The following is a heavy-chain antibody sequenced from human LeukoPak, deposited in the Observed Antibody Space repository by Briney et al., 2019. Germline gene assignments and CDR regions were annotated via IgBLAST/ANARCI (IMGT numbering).Heavy chain of an antibody. Sequence: ASVKVSCKASGGTFSSYAISWVRQAPGQGLEWMGWISAYNGNTNYAQKLQGRVTVTTDTSTSTAYMELRSLRSDDTAVYYCARSNVYYYYYMDVWGKGTTVTVSS. V-gene: IGHV1-18*01. D-gene: IGHD4/OR15-4a*01. CDR2: ISAYNGNT. CDR3: ARSNVYYYYYMDV. CDR1: GGTFSSYA. J-gene: IGHJ6*03.